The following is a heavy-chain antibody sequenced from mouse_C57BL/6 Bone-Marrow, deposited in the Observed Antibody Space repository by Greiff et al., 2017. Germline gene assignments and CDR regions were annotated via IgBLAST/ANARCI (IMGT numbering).Heavy chain of an antibody. V-gene: IGHV1-4*01. CDR1: GYTFTSYT. Sequence: VQVVESGAELARPGASVKMSCKASGYTFTSYTMHWVKQRPGQGLEWIGYINPSSGYTKYNQKFKDKATLTADKSSSTAYMQLSSLTSEDSAVYYCARSLWLWCFDVWGTGTTVTVSS. CDR3: ARSLWLWCFDV. J-gene: IGHJ1*03. CDR2: INPSSGYT. D-gene: IGHD1-1*02.